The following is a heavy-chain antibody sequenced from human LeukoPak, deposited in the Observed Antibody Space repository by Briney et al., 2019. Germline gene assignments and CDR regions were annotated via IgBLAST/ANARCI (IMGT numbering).Heavy chain of an antibody. CDR3: ASWNYVTQATFDY. V-gene: IGHV1-24*01. J-gene: IGHJ4*02. D-gene: IGHD1-7*01. CDR2: FDPEDGET. CDR1: GYTFTSYG. Sequence: ASVKVSCKASGYTFTSYGISWVRQAPGKGLEWMGGFDPEDGETIYAQKFQGRVTMTEDTSTDTAYMELSSLRSEDTAVYYCASWNYVTQATFDYWGQGTLVTVSS.